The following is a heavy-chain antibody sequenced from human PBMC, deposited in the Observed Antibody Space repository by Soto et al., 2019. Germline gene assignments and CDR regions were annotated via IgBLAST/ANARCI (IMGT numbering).Heavy chain of an antibody. CDR1: GFTVSSNY. J-gene: IGHJ6*01. D-gene: IGHD3-10*01. CDR3: ARDLYYYGSGSFMDV. Sequence: PGGSLRLSCAASGFTVSSNYMSWVRQAPGKWLEWVSVIYSGGSTYYADSVKGRFTISRDNSKNTLYLQMNSLRAEDTAVYYCARDLYYYGSGSFMDVWGQGTTVTVS. CDR2: IYSGGST. V-gene: IGHV3-53*01.